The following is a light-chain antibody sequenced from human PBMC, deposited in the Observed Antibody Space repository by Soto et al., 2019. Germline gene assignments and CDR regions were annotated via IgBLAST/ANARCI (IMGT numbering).Light chain of an antibody. V-gene: IGKV3-20*01. CDR2: GAS. Sequence: EIVMTQSPATLSVSPGERATLSCRASPSVTNYLAWYQQKPGQAPRLLIYGASSMASGIPDRFSGSGSGTDFTLTISRLEPEDFAVYYCQQYGSSPGTFGQGTKVDIK. CDR3: QQYGSSPGT. J-gene: IGKJ1*01. CDR1: PSVTNY.